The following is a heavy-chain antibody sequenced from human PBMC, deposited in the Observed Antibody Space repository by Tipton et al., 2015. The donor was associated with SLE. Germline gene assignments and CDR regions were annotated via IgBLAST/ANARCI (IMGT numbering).Heavy chain of an antibody. Sequence: TLSLTCEVSGGSVTRSGYYLGWTRHSPGKGLEWSGSIYYSETTYSNPSLKSRVTISADASKNHFSLRLSSVTAADTALYHCARGTVAGNEGWFDAWGQGALVTVSS. V-gene: IGHV4-39*02. CDR2: IYYSETT. CDR1: GGSVTRSGYY. CDR3: ARGTVAGNEGWFDA. J-gene: IGHJ5*02. D-gene: IGHD6-19*01.